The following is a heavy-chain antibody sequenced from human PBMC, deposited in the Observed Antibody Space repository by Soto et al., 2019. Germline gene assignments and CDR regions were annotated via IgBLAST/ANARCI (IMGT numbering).Heavy chain of an antibody. Sequence: PSETLSLTCTVSGGSISSYYWSWIRQPPGKGLEWIGYIYYSGSTNYNPSLKSRVTISVDTSKNQFSLKLSSVTAADTAVYYCARDRSQYYDSSGYYNYGMDVWGQGTTVTVSS. CDR2: IYYSGST. V-gene: IGHV4-59*01. CDR1: GGSISSYY. CDR3: ARDRSQYYDSSGYYNYGMDV. J-gene: IGHJ6*02. D-gene: IGHD3-22*01.